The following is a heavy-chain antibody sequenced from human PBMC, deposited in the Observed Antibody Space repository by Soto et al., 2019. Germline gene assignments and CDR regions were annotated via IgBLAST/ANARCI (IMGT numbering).Heavy chain of an antibody. V-gene: IGHV3-30-3*01. CDR2: ISYDGSNK. Sequence: QVQLVESGRGVVQPGRSLRLSCVASGFTFSNNAMDWVRQAPGKGLEWVAVISYDGSNKYIAESVKGRFTISRDNSKNTLFLQMNSLRAEDTAVYYCARGTTTSAFSAMDVWGPGTTVTVSS. CDR3: ARGTTTSAFSAMDV. CDR1: GFTFSNNA. J-gene: IGHJ6*02. D-gene: IGHD1-1*01.